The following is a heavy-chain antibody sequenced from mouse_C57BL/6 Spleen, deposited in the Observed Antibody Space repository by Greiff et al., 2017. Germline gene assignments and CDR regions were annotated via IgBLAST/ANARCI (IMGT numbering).Heavy chain of an antibody. J-gene: IGHJ2*01. CDR2: SNPNNGGT. CDR3: ARMGRGSSLFDY. Sequence: EVQLQQSGPELVKPGASVKIPCKASGYTFTDYNMDWVKQSHGKSLEWIGDSNPNNGGTIYNQKFKGKATLTVDKSSSTAYMELRSLTSEYTAVYYCARMGRGSSLFDYWGQGTTLTVSS. D-gene: IGHD1-1*01. V-gene: IGHV1-18*01. CDR1: GYTFTDYN.